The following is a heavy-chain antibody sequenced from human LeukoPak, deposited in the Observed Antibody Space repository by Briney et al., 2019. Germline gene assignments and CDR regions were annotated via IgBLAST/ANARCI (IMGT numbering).Heavy chain of an antibody. J-gene: IGHJ4*02. Sequence: SGGSLRLSCAASGFTFSSYGMSWVRQAPGKGLEWVSAISGSGGSTYYADSVKGRFTISRDNSKNSLYLQMNSLRAEDTAVYYCARIVATVTTLVPDYWGQGTLVTVSS. CDR1: GFTFSSYG. CDR2: ISGSGGST. V-gene: IGHV3-23*01. CDR3: ARIVATVTTLVPDY. D-gene: IGHD4-17*01.